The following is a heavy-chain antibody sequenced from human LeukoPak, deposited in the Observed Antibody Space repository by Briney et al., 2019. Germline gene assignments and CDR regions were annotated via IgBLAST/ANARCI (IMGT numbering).Heavy chain of an antibody. CDR2: IYYSGST. Sequence: SETLSLTCTVSGGSISSSSYYWGLIHQPPGKGLQWIGTIYYSGSTYYNPSLKSRVTISVDTSKNQFSLKLTSVTAADTAVYYCARLGDYSNRAYNWFDPWGQGTLVTVSS. D-gene: IGHD4-11*01. V-gene: IGHV4-39*01. CDR1: GGSISSSSYY. J-gene: IGHJ5*02. CDR3: ARLGDYSNRAYNWFDP.